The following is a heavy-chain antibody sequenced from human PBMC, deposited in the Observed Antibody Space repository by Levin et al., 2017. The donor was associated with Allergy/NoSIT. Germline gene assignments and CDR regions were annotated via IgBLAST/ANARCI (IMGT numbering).Heavy chain of an antibody. Sequence: GESLKISCAVSEFIFNNAWMSWVRQAPGKGLEWVGRIKTKTDGGTTDYAAPVKGRFTISKDDSKNTLYLQMNSLKTEDTAVYYCTTNAQDVGVDYWGQGTLVTVSS. CDR1: EFIFNNAW. CDR2: IKTKTDGGTT. V-gene: IGHV3-15*01. CDR3: TTNAQDVGVDY. J-gene: IGHJ4*02. D-gene: IGHD2-2*01.